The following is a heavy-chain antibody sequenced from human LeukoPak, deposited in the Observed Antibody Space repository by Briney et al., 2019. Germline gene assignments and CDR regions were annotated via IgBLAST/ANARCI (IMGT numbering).Heavy chain of an antibody. V-gene: IGHV1-8*01. J-gene: IGHJ6*02. CDR3: ARLYYYGSGSLGDYYYGMDV. D-gene: IGHD3-10*01. CDR1: GYTFTSYD. CDR2: MNPNSGNT. Sequence: ASVKVSCKAPGYTFTSYDINWVRQATGQGLEWMGWMNPNSGNTGYAQKFQGRVTMTRNTSISTAYMELSSLRSEDTAVYYCARLYYYGSGSLGDYYYGMDVWGQGTTVTVSS.